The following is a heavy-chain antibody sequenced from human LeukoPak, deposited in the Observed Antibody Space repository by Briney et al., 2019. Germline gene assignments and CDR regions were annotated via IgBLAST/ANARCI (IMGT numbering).Heavy chain of an antibody. J-gene: IGHJ4*02. CDR1: GFTFSSYA. CDR2: ISGSGGST. D-gene: IGHD3-3*01. CDR3: AKTSYCDFWSGYYKGRYYFDY. V-gene: IGHV3-23*01. Sequence: GGSLRLSCAASGFTFSSYAMSWVRQAPGKGLEWVSAISGSGGSTYYADSVKGRFTISRDNSKNTLYLQMNSLRAEDTAVYYCAKTSYCDFWSGYYKGRYYFDYWGQGTLVTVSS.